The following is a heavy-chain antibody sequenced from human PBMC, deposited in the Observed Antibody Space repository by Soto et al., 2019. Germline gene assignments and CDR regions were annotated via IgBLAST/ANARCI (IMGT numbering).Heavy chain of an antibody. CDR1: GGSFSGYY. Sequence: PSETLSLTCAVYGGSFSGYYWSWIRQPPGKGLEWIGEINHSGSTNYNPSLKSRVTISVDTSKNQFSLKLSSVTAADTAVYYCALTLYGDYDYWGQGTLVTVSS. J-gene: IGHJ4*02. V-gene: IGHV4-34*01. CDR3: ALTLYGDYDY. CDR2: INHSGST. D-gene: IGHD4-17*01.